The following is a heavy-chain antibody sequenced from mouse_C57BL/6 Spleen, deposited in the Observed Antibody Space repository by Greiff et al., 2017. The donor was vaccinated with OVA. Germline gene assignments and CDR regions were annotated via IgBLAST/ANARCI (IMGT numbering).Heavy chain of an antibody. CDR3: ARSTMITTDYFDY. CDR2: INPNNGGT. Sequence: EVKLQQSGPELVKPGASVKISCKASGYTFTDYYMNWVKQSHGKSLEWIGDINPNNGGTSYNQKFKGKATLTVDKSSSTAYMELRSLTSEDSAVYYCARSTMITTDYFDYWGQGTTLTVSS. D-gene: IGHD2-4*01. CDR1: GYTFTDYY. V-gene: IGHV1-26*01. J-gene: IGHJ2*01.